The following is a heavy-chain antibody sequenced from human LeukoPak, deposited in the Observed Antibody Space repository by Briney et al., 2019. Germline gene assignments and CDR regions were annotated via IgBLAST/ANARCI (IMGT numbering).Heavy chain of an antibody. CDR3: TTAHPPYYDFWSVLLRVDP. CDR2: IKSKTDGGTT. D-gene: IGHD3-3*01. CDR1: GFTFSNAW. V-gene: IGHV3-15*01. Sequence: GGSLRLSCAASGFTFSNAWMSWVRQAPGKGLEWVGRIKSKTDGGTTDYAAPVKGRFTISRDDSKNTLYLQMNSLKTEDTAVYYCTTAHPPYYDFWSVLLRVDPWGQGTLVTVSS. J-gene: IGHJ5*02.